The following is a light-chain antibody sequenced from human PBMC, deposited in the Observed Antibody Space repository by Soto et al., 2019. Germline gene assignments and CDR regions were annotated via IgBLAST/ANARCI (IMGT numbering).Light chain of an antibody. V-gene: IGLV4-69*02. CDR1: SGHRNYA. CDR2: VNSDGSH. J-gene: IGLJ3*02. Sequence: QPVLTQSTSASASLGASVNLTCTLSSGHRNYAIAWHQQQPEKGPRYFMNVNSDGSHTKGDGIPDRFSGSSSGADRYLTISSLQSEDEADYYCQTWGTGIPVFGGGTKLTVL. CDR3: QTWGTGIPV.